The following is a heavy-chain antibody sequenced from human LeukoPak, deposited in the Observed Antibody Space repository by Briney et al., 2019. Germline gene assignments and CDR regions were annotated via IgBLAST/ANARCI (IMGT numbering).Heavy chain of an antibody. J-gene: IGHJ6*02. CDR3: ASVYYYDSSGYFYGMDV. V-gene: IGHV3-30*03. D-gene: IGHD3-22*01. CDR1: GFTFSCYG. CDR2: ISYEGSNK. Sequence: GGPLRLSCAASGFTFSCYGMHWVRQAPGKGLEGLAVISYEGSNKYYADSVKGRFTISRDNSKNTLYLQMNSLRAEDTAVYYCASVYYYDSSGYFYGMDVWGQGTTVTVSS.